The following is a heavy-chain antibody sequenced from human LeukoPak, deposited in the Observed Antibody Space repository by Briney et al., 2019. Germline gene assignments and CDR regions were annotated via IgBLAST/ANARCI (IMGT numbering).Heavy chain of an antibody. V-gene: IGHV3-30*02. J-gene: IGHJ6*03. CDR2: IRYDGSNK. Sequence: GGSLTLSCVASGFMFSNYGMHWVRQAPGKGLEWVAFIRYDGSNKYYADSVKGRFTISRDNSKNTLYLQMNSMRAEDTAVYYCAKEYYYYYYYMDVWGKGTTVTVSS. CDR1: GFMFSNYG. CDR3: AKEYYYYYYYMDV.